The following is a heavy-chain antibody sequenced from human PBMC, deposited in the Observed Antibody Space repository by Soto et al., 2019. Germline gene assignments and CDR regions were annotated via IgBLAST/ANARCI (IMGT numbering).Heavy chain of an antibody. V-gene: IGHV3-66*01. CDR2: IYSGGST. CDR3: DITVRIDIDSSRSPTGWFDP. D-gene: IGHD3-22*01. CDR1: GFTVSSNY. Sequence: GGSLRLSCAASGFTVSSNYMSWVRQAPGKGLEWVSVIYSGGSTYYADSVKGRFTISRDNSKNTLYLQMNSLRAEDTAVYYCDITVRIDIDSSRSPTGWFDPWGKGTLVTVSS. J-gene: IGHJ5*02.